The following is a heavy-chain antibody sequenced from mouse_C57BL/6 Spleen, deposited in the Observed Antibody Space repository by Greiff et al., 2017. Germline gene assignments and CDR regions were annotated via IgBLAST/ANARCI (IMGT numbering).Heavy chain of an antibody. D-gene: IGHD1-1*01. V-gene: IGHV1-72*01. J-gene: IGHJ4*01. CDR3: ARSVRSSSYYYAMDY. CDR1: GYTFTSYW. Sequence: QVQLQPGAELVKPGASVKLSCKASGYTFTSYWMHWVKQRPGRGLEWIGRIDPNSGGTKYNEKFKSKATLTVDKPSSTAYMQLSSLASEDSAVYYCARSVRSSSYYYAMDYWGQGTSVTVSS. CDR2: IDPNSGGT.